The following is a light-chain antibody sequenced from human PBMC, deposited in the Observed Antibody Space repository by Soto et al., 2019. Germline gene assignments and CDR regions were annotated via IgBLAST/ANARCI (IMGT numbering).Light chain of an antibody. V-gene: IGKV1-39*01. CDR1: QSISNH. CDR2: AAS. CDR3: QQSYSSPPM. J-gene: IGKJ1*01. Sequence: DIQMTQSPSSLSASVEDRVIITCRASQSISNHLNWYQQKPGKAPKLLIFAASSLQSGVPSRFSGSRSGPDFTLTISSLQPEDFATYYCQQSYSSPPMFGQGTKVVIK.